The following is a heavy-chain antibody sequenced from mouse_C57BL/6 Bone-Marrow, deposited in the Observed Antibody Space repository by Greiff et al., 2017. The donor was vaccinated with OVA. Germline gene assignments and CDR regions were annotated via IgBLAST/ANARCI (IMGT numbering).Heavy chain of an antibody. V-gene: IGHV1-54*01. CDR1: GYAFTNYL. CDR2: INPGSGGT. Sequence: VQLQESGAELVRPGTSVKVSCKASGYAFTNYLIEWVKQRPGQGLEWIGVINPGSGGTNYNEKFKCKATLTAYQSSSAAYMQLSSLTSEDSAVYFCARSGTTVVGGYWGQGTTLTVSS. CDR3: ARSGTTVVGGY. D-gene: IGHD1-1*01. J-gene: IGHJ2*01.